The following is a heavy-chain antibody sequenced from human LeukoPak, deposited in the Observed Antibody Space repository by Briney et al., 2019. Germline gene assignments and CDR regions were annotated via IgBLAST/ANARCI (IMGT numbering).Heavy chain of an antibody. CDR1: GFTFSSYS. CDR2: VSSSGTTT. J-gene: IGHJ4*02. CDR3: AKDASLIAAAAQG. Sequence: PGGSLRLSCAASGFTFSSYSVIWARQAPGKGLEWVSYVSSSGTTTYYADSVKGRFTISRDNGKNLVSLQMNSLRAEDTAVYYCAKDASLIAAAAQGWGQGTLVTVSS. V-gene: IGHV3-48*01. D-gene: IGHD6-13*01.